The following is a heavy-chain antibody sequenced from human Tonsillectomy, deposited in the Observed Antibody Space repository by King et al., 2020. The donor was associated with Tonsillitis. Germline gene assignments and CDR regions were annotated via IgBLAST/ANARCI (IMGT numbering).Heavy chain of an antibody. Sequence: DVQLVESGGGLVQPGGSPRLSCAASGFTFSDYWIHWVRQVPGKGLVWVSRINSDGSSTSYADSVKGRFTISRDNAKNTLYLQMNSLRVEDTAVYYCARGARVLYFDYWGQGTLVTVSS. CDR2: INSDGSST. CDR1: GFTFSDYW. D-gene: IGHD3-10*01. V-gene: IGHV3-74*01. CDR3: ARGARVLYFDY. J-gene: IGHJ4*02.